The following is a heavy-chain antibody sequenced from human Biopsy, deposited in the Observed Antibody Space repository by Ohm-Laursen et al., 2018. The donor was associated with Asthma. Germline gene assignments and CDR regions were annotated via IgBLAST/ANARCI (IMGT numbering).Heavy chain of an antibody. CDR3: AKSADYYDSTDYLDF. D-gene: IGHD3-22*01. CDR2: ISWNSGNI. Sequence: RSLRLSCAASGLSFDDCAMHWVRQAPGKGLEWVSSISWNSGNIDYADSVKGRFTISRDNAKNSLYLQMQSLRPEDAAFYYCAKSADYYDSTDYLDFWGRGTLVTVSS. J-gene: IGHJ4*01. CDR1: GLSFDDCA. V-gene: IGHV3-9*01.